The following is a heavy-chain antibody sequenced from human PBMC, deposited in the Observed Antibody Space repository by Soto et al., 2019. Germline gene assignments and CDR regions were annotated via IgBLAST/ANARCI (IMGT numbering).Heavy chain of an antibody. D-gene: IGHD3-22*01. CDR1: GGSISSSSYY. V-gene: IGHV4-39*01. CDR3: ARSARIGYYYDSSGYYYY. Sequence: SETLSVTCTVSGGSISSSSYYWGWIRQPPGKGLEWIGSIYYSGSTYYNPSLKSRVTISVDTSKNQFSLKLSAVTAADTAVYYCARSARIGYYYDSSGYYYYWGQGTLVTVSS. CDR2: IYYSGST. J-gene: IGHJ4*02.